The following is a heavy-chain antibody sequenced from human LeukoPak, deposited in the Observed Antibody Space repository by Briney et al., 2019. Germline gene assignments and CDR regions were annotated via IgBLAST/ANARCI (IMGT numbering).Heavy chain of an antibody. CDR3: ARSASGWFDR. CDR1: GFTVSSNF. Sequence: GGSLRLSCAASGFTVSSNFMSWVRQAPEKGLEWVSVMYSDGSTYYADSVKGRFTISRDNSKNTVYLQMNSLRVEDTAIYYCARSASGWFDRWGQGTLVTVSS. CDR2: MYSDGST. J-gene: IGHJ5*02. V-gene: IGHV3-53*01. D-gene: IGHD6-19*01.